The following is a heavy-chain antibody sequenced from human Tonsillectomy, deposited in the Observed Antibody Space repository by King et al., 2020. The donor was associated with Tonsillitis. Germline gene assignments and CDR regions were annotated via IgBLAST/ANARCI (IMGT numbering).Heavy chain of an antibody. CDR3: AKGFRQNWYFDL. D-gene: IGHD3-10*01. V-gene: IGHV3-23*04. CDR2: IIGSGDST. CDR1: GFTFSSYA. Sequence: VQLVESGGGLVQPGGSLRLSCAASGFTFSSYAMSWFRQAPGKGLEWVSAIIGSGDSTYYPDSVKGRFTISRDNSKNTLYLQMNSLRAEDTAVYYCAKGFRQNWYFDLWGRGTLVTVSS. J-gene: IGHJ2*01.